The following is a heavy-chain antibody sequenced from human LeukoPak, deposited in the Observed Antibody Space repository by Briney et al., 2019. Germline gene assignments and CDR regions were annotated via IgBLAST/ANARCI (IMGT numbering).Heavy chain of an antibody. CDR3: ARGLGRMATMDWFDP. J-gene: IGHJ5*02. CDR2: MNPNSGNT. CDR1: GYTFTSYD. D-gene: IGHD5-24*01. Sequence: ASVKVSCKASGYTFTSYDINWVRQATGQGLEWLGWMNPNSGNTGYAQKFQGRVTMTRNTSISTAYMELSSLRSEDTAVYYCARGLGRMATMDWFDPWGQGALVTVSS. V-gene: IGHV1-8*01.